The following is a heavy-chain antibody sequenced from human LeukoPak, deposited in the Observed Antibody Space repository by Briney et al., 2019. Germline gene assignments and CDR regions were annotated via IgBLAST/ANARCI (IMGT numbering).Heavy chain of an antibody. J-gene: IGHJ4*02. D-gene: IGHD2-2*02. CDR1: GYTFTSYG. CDR3: ARDIVVVPAAIGPDYSSTPADY. CDR2: ISAYNGNT. V-gene: IGHV1-18*01. Sequence: ASVKVSCKASGYTFTSYGISWVRQAPGQGLEWMGWISAYNGNTNYAQKLQGRVTMTTDTPTSTAYMELRSLRSDDTAVYYCARDIVVVPAAIGPDYSSTPADYWGQGTLVTVSS.